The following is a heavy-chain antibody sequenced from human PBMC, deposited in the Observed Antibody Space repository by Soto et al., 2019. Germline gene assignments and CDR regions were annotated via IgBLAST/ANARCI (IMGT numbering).Heavy chain of an antibody. D-gene: IGHD2-8*01. V-gene: IGHV1-2*04. CDR3: ARGDSTDCSNGVCSFFYNHDMDV. CDR2: INPKSGGT. J-gene: IGHJ6*02. Sequence: ASVKVSCKASGYSFTDYHIHWVRQAPRQGLEWLGRINPKSGGTSTAQKFQGWVTMTTDTSISTASMELTRLTSDDTAIYYCARGDSTDCSNGVCSFFYNHDMDVWGQGXTVTVYS. CDR1: GYSFTDYH.